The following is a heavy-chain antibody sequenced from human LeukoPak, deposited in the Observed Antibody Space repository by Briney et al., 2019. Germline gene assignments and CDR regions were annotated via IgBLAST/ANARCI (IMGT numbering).Heavy chain of an antibody. CDR1: GFTFSNYG. CDR2: IRYDGSYT. D-gene: IGHD6-13*01. V-gene: IGHV3-30*02. J-gene: IGHJ4*02. Sequence: GGSLRLSCAASGFTFSNYGMHWVRQAPGKGLEWVAFIRYDGSYTDYADSVKGRCTISRDNSKNTLYLQMNSLRAEDTALYYCAKVSGYRSSWSYLDFWGQGTLVTVSS. CDR3: AKVSGYRSSWSYLDF.